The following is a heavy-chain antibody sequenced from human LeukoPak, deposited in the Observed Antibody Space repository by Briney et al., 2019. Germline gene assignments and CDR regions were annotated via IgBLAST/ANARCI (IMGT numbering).Heavy chain of an antibody. J-gene: IGHJ5*02. CDR2: FDPEDGET. CDR3: ATGDYSNYFFDP. CDR1: GYTLTELS. V-gene: IGHV1-24*01. Sequence: GASVKVSCKVSGYTLTELSMHWVRPAPGKGLEWMGGFDPEDGETIYAQKFQGRVTMTEDTSTDTAYMELSSLRSEDTAVYYCATGDYSNYFFDPWGQGTLVTVSS. D-gene: IGHD4-4*01.